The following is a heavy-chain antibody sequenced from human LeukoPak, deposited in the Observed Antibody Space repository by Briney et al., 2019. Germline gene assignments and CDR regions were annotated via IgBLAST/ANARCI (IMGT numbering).Heavy chain of an antibody. J-gene: IGHJ4*02. D-gene: IGHD4-17*01. V-gene: IGHV3-30*02. Sequence: GGSLRLSCAASGFTFSSYGMHWVRQAPGKGLEWVAFIQYDGSNKYYADSVKGRFTITRGNSKNTLYVQMNSLRAEDTAVYYCAKDLRLGDYFDYWGQGTLVTVSS. CDR2: IQYDGSNK. CDR3: AKDLRLGDYFDY. CDR1: GFTFSSYG.